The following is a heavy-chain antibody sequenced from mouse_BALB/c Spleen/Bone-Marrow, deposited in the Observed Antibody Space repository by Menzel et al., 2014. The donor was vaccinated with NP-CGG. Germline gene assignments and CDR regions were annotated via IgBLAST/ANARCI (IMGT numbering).Heavy chain of an antibody. CDR1: GYTFSSYW. CDR3: ARRGHGFAWFAY. V-gene: IGHV1-9*01. Sequence: QVQLKESGTELMKPGASVKISCKATGYTFSSYWIEWVNQRPGHGLEWIGEILPGSGSTNYNEKFKGMATFTADTSSNTAYMQLSSLTSEDSAVYYCARRGHGFAWFAYWGQGTLVTVSA. D-gene: IGHD1-2*01. J-gene: IGHJ3*01. CDR2: ILPGSGST.